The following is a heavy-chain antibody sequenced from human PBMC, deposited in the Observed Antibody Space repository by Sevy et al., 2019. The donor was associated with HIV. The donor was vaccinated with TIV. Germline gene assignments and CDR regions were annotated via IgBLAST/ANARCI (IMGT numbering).Heavy chain of an antibody. Sequence: SETLSLTCAVSGGSISSSNWWSWVRQPPGKGLEWIGEIYHSGSTNYNPSLKSRVTISVDKSKNQFSLKLNSVTAADTAVYYCARGQGNYDFWSGYSDYYYGMDVWGQGTTVTVSS. V-gene: IGHV4-4*02. CDR1: GGSISSSNW. CDR2: IYHSGST. CDR3: ARGQGNYDFWSGYSDYYYGMDV. D-gene: IGHD3-3*01. J-gene: IGHJ6*02.